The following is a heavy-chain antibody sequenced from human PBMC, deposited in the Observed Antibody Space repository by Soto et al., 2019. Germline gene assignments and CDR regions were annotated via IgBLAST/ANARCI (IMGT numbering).Heavy chain of an antibody. J-gene: IGHJ5*02. CDR3: ARTPSFDP. CDR2: INHSGST. Sequence: SETLSLTCAVYGGSFSGYYWSWIRQLPGKGLEWIGEINHSGSTNYNPSLKSRVTISVDTSKNQFSLKLSSVTAADTAVYYCARTPSFDPWGQGTLVTVSS. V-gene: IGHV4-34*01. CDR1: GGSFSGYY.